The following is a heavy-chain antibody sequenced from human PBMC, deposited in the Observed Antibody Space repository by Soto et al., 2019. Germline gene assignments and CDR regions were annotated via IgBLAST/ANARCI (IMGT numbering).Heavy chain of an antibody. V-gene: IGHV3-33*01. CDR1: GFTFSSYG. CDR3: ARDPMVRGVSLLDY. D-gene: IGHD3-10*01. J-gene: IGHJ4*02. CDR2: IWYDGSNK. Sequence: PGGSLRLSYAASGFTFSSYGMHWVRQAPGKGLEWVAVIWYDGSNKYYADSVKGRFTISRDNSKDTLYLQMNSLRAEDTAVYYCARDPMVRGVSLLDYWGQGTLVTVSS.